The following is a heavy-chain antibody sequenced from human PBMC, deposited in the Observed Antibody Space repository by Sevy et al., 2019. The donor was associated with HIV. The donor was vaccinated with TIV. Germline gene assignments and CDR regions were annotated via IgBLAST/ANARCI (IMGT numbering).Heavy chain of an antibody. Sequence: SGPTLVNPTQTLTLTCTFSGFSLSTSGVGVGWIRQPPGKALEWLALIYWDDDKRYSPSLKSRLTITKDTSKNQVVLTMTNMDPVDTATYYCAHRPHNYDILTGLRAYYFDYWGQGTLVTVSS. V-gene: IGHV2-5*02. CDR2: IYWDDDK. D-gene: IGHD3-9*01. CDR3: AHRPHNYDILTGLRAYYFDY. CDR1: GFSLSTSGVG. J-gene: IGHJ4*02.